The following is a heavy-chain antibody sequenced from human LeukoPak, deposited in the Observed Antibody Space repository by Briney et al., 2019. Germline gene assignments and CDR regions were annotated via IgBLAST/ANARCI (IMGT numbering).Heavy chain of an antibody. CDR1: GYPFTGYY. CDR3: ARLADCSSSSCRSFDY. D-gene: IGHD2-2*01. V-gene: IGHV1-2*02. Sequence: GASVKVSCKASGYPFTGYYLHWVRQAPGQGLEWMAWINPNSGFTNYAQKFQGRVTMTRDTSISTAYMELSRLRSDDTAVYYCARLADCSSSSCRSFDYWGQGTLVTVSS. J-gene: IGHJ4*02. CDR2: INPNSGFT.